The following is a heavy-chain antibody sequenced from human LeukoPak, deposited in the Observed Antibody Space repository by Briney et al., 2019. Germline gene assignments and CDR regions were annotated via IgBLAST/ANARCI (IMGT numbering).Heavy chain of an antibody. CDR3: ARVSSNNWYNERGAFDI. D-gene: IGHD6-13*01. CDR2: IYYSGST. Sequence: SETLSLTCTVSGGSVSSGSYYWGWIRQPPGKGLEWIGNIYYSGSTYYNPSLKSRVTISVETSKNQFSLKLSSVTAADTAVYYCARVSSNNWYNERGAFDIWGQGTMVTVSS. J-gene: IGHJ3*02. CDR1: GGSVSSGSYY. V-gene: IGHV4-39*07.